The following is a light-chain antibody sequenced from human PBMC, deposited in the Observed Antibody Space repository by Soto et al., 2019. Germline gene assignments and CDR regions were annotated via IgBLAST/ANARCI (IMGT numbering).Light chain of an antibody. CDR1: SSNLGAGCD. CDR2: ANS. CDR3: QSYDSSLSVV. Sequence: QSVLTQPPSVSGAPGQRVTISCTGSSSNLGAGCDVHWYQQLPGTAPQLLIYANSNRPSGVTDRFSGSKSGTSASLAITGLQAEDEADYYFQSYDSSLSVVFGGGTKLTVL. J-gene: IGLJ2*01. V-gene: IGLV1-40*01.